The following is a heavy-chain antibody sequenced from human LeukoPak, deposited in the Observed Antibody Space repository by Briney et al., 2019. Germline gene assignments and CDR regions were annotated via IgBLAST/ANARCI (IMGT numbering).Heavy chain of an antibody. V-gene: IGHV3-23*01. Sequence: PGGSLRLSCAASGFTFNSYGMSWVRQAPGKGLEWVSGISGNDGSTYYADSVKGRFTISRDNSKNTLYVQMNSLRAEDTAVYYCAKGPLAGYSYMDVWGKGTTVTVSS. CDR1: GFTFNSYG. CDR3: AKGPLAGYSYMDV. CDR2: ISGNDGST. J-gene: IGHJ6*03.